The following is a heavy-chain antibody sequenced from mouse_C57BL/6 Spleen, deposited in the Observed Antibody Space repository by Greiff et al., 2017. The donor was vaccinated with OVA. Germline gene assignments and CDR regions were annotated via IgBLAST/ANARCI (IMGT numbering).Heavy chain of an antibody. Sequence: DVHLVESEGGLVQPGSSMKLSCTASGFTFSDYYMAWVRQVPEKGLEWVANINYDGSSTYYLDSLKSRFIISRDNAKNILYLQMSSLKSEDTATYYCARGNGSSYGWLAYWGQGTLVTVSS. D-gene: IGHD1-1*01. J-gene: IGHJ3*01. CDR2: INYDGSST. CDR1: GFTFSDYY. CDR3: ARGNGSSYGWLAY. V-gene: IGHV5-16*01.